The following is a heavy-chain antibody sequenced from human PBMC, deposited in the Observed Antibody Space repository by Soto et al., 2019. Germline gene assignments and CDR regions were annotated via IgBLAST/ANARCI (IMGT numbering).Heavy chain of an antibody. Sequence: SATLSLTCTLSGRSISSTSYYWGWIRQPPGKGLEWIGSIYYSGSTYYNPSLKSRVTISVDTSKNQFSLKLSSVTAADTAVYYCARLADYGGFYWGQGTLVTVS. D-gene: IGHD3-10*01. CDR3: ARLADYGGFY. CDR2: IYYSGST. V-gene: IGHV4-39*01. CDR1: GRSISSTSYY. J-gene: IGHJ4*02.